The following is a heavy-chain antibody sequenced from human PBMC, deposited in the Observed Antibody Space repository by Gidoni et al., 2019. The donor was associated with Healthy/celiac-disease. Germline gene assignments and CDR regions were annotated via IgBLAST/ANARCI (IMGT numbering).Heavy chain of an antibody. Sequence: QVQLVQSGAEVQKPGASVKVSCKASGYHFTSSYMQWVRQAPGQGLEWMGIINPSGGSTSYAQKFQGRVTMTRDTSTSTVYMELSSLRSEDTAVYYCARESGGENGDRSGGAFDIWGQGTMVTVSS. CDR2: INPSGGST. J-gene: IGHJ3*02. V-gene: IGHV1-46*01. CDR1: GYHFTSSY. D-gene: IGHD4-17*01. CDR3: ARESGGENGDRSGGAFDI.